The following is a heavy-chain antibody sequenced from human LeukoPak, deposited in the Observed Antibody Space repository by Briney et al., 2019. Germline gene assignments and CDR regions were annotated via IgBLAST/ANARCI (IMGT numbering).Heavy chain of an antibody. Sequence: GGSLRLSCAASGFTFSAYAMSWVRQAPGKGLEWVSAISGSTGTTYYADSVKGRFTISRDYAKNTLYLQMNYLRVEDTAVYYCAKSDEDSGGSFDPWGQGTLVTVSS. D-gene: IGHD2-21*01. CDR2: ISGSTGTT. V-gene: IGHV3-23*01. J-gene: IGHJ5*02. CDR1: GFTFSAYA. CDR3: AKSDEDSGGSFDP.